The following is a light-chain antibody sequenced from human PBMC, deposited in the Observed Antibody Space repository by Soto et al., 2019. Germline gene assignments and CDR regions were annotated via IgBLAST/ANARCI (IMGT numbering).Light chain of an antibody. CDR1: QSISSY. V-gene: IGKV1-39*01. J-gene: IGKJ1*01. CDR2: AAS. Sequence: DIQMTQSPSSLSASVGDRVTITCRASQSISSYLNWYQQKPGKAPKLLIYAASSLQSGVPSRFSGSGSGKDFTLTISSLQPEDFATYYCQQSYSTPRTFGQATKVEIK. CDR3: QQSYSTPRT.